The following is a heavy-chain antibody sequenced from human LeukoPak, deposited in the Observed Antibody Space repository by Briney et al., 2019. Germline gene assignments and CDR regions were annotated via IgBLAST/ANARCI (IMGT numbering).Heavy chain of an antibody. CDR2: IYYSGST. CDR3: ARLRGWAFDI. J-gene: IGHJ3*02. V-gene: IGHV4-59*12. CDR1: GGSISSYY. D-gene: IGHD6-19*01. Sequence: PSETLSLTCTVSGGSISSYYWSWIRQPPGKGLEWIGYIYYSGSTNYNPSLKSRVTTSVDTSKNQFSLKLSSVTAADTAVYYCARLRGWAFDIWGQGTMVTVSS.